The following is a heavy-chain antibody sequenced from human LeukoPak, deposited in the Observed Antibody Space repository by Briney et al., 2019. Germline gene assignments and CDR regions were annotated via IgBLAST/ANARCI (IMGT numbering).Heavy chain of an antibody. V-gene: IGHV3-74*03. CDR2: LSPDGSSS. CDR1: GFTFSTYW. J-gene: IGHJ4*02. CDR3: VKDIHYYGSGNYYNGYFDY. D-gene: IGHD3-10*01. Sequence: GGSLRLSCAASGFTFSTYWMHWVRQAPGKGLVWVSRLSPDGSSSMYADSVKGRFTVSRDNSKNTLYLQMNSLRAEDTAVYYCVKDIHYYGSGNYYNGYFDYWGQGTLVTVSS.